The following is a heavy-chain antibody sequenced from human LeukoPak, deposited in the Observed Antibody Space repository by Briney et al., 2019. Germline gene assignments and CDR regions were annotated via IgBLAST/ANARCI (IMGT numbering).Heavy chain of an antibody. D-gene: IGHD2-21*01. CDR1: GFTFSDYY. V-gene: IGHV3-11*01. CDR2: ISSSGSTI. J-gene: IGHJ4*02. CDR3: AKAPVTTCSGAYCYPFDY. Sequence: GGSLRLSCAASGFTFSDYYMSWIRQAPGKGLEWVSYISSSGSTIYYADSVKGRFTISRDSSKSTLYLQMNRLRAEDAAVYYCAKAPVTTCSGAYCYPFDYWGQGTLVTVSS.